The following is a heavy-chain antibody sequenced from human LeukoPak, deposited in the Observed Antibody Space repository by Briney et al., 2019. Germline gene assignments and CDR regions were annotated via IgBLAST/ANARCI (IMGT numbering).Heavy chain of an antibody. V-gene: IGHV4-59*01. J-gene: IGHJ4*02. CDR2: IYYSGST. Sequence: PSKTLSLTCTVSGGSISSYYWSWIRQPPGKGLEWIGYIYYSGSTNYNPSLKSRVTISVDTSKNQFSLKLSSVTAADAAVYYCARGGYANSYGYWGQGTLVTVSS. CDR3: ARGGYANSYGY. D-gene: IGHD2-2*01. CDR1: GGSISSYY.